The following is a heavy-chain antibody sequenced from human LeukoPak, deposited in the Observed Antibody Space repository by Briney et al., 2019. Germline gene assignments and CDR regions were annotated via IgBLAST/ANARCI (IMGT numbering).Heavy chain of an antibody. CDR1: GFTFSNSW. D-gene: IGHD3-22*01. CDR2: ISYDGSNK. Sequence: GGSLRLSCPASGFTFSNSWMAWVRQAPGKGLEWVAVISYDGSNKYYADSVKGRFTISRDNSKNTLYLQMNSLRAEDTAVYYCARDQDYYDSSGLDYWGQGTLVTVSS. CDR3: ARDQDYYDSSGLDY. V-gene: IGHV3-30-3*01. J-gene: IGHJ4*02.